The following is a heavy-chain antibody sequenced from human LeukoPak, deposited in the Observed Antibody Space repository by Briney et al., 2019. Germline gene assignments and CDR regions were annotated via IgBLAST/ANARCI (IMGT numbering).Heavy chain of an antibody. J-gene: IGHJ4*02. V-gene: IGHV3-23*01. D-gene: IGHD4-11*01. CDR2: IGRGGTP. CDR3: ATTTWTGKFPDYFDD. CDR1: GFIITNNA. Sequence: LTGGSLRLSCEVSGFIITNNAMTWGRQAPGEWLESLSFIGRGGTPFYADSVKGRFTISRDTSKSTVFLQMDSLRAEDTAIYYCATTTWTGKFPDYFDDWGQGTLVTVST.